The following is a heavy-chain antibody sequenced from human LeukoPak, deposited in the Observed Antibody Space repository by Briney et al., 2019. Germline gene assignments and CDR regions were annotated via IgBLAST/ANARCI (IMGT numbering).Heavy chain of an antibody. CDR2: ITFSSSII. D-gene: IGHD4-17*01. J-gene: IGHJ4*02. CDR1: GFTFSSYS. CDR3: ARDRLHYGEYEKTFDY. Sequence: GGSLRLSCAASGFTFSSYSINWVRQAPGKGLEWVSYITFSSSIIYYADSVTGRFTISRDNAKKSLYLQMTSLRAEATAVYYCARDRLHYGEYEKTFDYWGQGTLVSVSS. V-gene: IGHV3-48*01.